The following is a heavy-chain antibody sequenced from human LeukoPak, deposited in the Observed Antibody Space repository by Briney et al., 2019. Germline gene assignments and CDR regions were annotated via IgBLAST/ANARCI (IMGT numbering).Heavy chain of an antibody. V-gene: IGHV3-21*05. CDR3: AREEKYSGSEFYYYYMGV. D-gene: IGHD5-12*01. J-gene: IGHJ6*03. CDR1: GFTFSSYW. Sequence: GGSLRLSCAASGFTFSSYWMSWVRQAPGKGLEWIAYIDNAGGDIYYAESVKGRFTISRDNAKNSLYLPMNSLRVEDTAVYYCAREEKYSGSEFYYYYMGVWGKGTTVTVSS. CDR2: IDNAGGDI.